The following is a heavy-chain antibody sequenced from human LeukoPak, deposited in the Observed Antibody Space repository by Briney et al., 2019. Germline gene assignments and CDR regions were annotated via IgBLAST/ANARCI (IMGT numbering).Heavy chain of an antibody. V-gene: IGHV7-4-1*02. D-gene: IGHD1-1*01. CDR3: ARGLSVLNWNDLARISGY. J-gene: IGHJ4*02. Sequence: ASVKVSCKASGYTFTSYAMNWVRQAPGQGLEWMGWINTNTGNPTYAQGFTGRFVFSLDTSVSTAYLQISSLKAEDTAVYFCARGLSVLNWNDLARISGYWGQGTLVTVSS. CDR2: INTNTGNP. CDR1: GYTFTSYA.